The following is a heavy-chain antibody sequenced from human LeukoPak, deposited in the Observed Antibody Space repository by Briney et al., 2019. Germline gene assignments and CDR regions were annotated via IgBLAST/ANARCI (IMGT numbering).Heavy chain of an antibody. CDR2: IRSKANSYAT. CDR1: GFTFSGSA. Sequence: GGSLRLSCAASGFTFSGSAMHWVRQASGKGLEWVGRIRSKANSYATAYAASVKGRFTISRDDSKNTAYLQMNSLKTEDTAVYYCTRPDYDFWSGYGTDNWFDPWGQGTLVTVSS. J-gene: IGHJ5*02. V-gene: IGHV3-73*01. CDR3: TRPDYDFWSGYGTDNWFDP. D-gene: IGHD3-3*01.